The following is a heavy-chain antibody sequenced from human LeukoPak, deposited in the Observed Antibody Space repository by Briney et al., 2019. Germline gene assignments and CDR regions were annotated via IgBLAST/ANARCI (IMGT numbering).Heavy chain of an antibody. Sequence: GGSLRLSCSASGFPFSSYAMHWVRQAPGKGLEWVSGISGSGGSTYYADSVKGQFTISRDNSKNTLYLQLNSLRAEDTAVYYCAKGYCRGISCYSDYWGQGTLVTVSS. D-gene: IGHD2-2*02. CDR1: GFPFSSYA. V-gene: IGHV3-23*01. J-gene: IGHJ4*02. CDR2: ISGSGGST. CDR3: AKGYCRGISCYSDY.